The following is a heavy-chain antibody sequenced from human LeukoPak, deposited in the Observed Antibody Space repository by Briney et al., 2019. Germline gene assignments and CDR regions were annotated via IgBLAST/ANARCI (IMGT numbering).Heavy chain of an antibody. CDR3: ARAWGSAPGDY. D-gene: IGHD3-16*01. CDR1: GFVFDTYG. CDR2: IWYDGSKK. Sequence: PGRSLRLSCAASGFVFDTYGMHWVRQAPGKGLEWVAVIWYDGSKKYYADSVKGRFTISRDNSKNTLYLQMNSLRAEDTAVYYCARAWGSAPGDYWGQGTLVTVSS. J-gene: IGHJ4*02. V-gene: IGHV3-33*01.